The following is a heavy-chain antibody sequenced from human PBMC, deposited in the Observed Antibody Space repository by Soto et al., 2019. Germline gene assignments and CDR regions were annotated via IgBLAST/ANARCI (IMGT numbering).Heavy chain of an antibody. Sequence: SETLSLTCSVSGDSISTVDYFWAWIRQPPGQALEYIGYIYKSTTTYYNPSFESRVAISLDTSKSQFSLNVTSVTAADTAVYFCASLRYCLTGRCFPNWVEPWGQGTLVTVSS. CDR2: IYKSTTT. CDR3: ASLRYCLTGRCFPNWVEP. V-gene: IGHV4-30-4*01. CDR1: GDSISTVDYF. J-gene: IGHJ5*02. D-gene: IGHD2-15*01.